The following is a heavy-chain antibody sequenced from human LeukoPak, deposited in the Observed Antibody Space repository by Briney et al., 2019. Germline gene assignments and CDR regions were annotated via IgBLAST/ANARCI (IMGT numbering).Heavy chain of an antibody. Sequence: ASVKVSCKASGYTFTDYYMHWVRQAPGQGLEWMGWINPNDGDTNYARKFQGRVTMTRDTSISTAHMEVSRLRSDDTAVYYCARANFLYCSSSTCLFDYWGQGTLVTVSS. CDR3: ARANFLYCSSSTCLFDY. J-gene: IGHJ4*02. CDR1: GYTFTDYY. CDR2: INPNDGDT. V-gene: IGHV1-2*02. D-gene: IGHD2-2*01.